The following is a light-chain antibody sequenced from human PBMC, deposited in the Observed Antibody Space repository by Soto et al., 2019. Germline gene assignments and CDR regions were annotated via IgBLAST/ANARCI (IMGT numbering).Light chain of an antibody. Sequence: QSVLTQPPSASGTPGQRVIISCSGSSSNIGRNTVNWYQQLPGTAPKLLIYNNNQRPSGVPDRFSGSKSGTSASLAISGLQSDDEADYYCAAWDDSLNGVVFGGGTQLTVL. CDR2: NNN. CDR1: SSNIGRNT. J-gene: IGLJ2*01. V-gene: IGLV1-44*01. CDR3: AAWDDSLNGVV.